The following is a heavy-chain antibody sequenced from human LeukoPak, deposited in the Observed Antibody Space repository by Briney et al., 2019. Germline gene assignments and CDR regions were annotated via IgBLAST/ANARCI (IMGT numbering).Heavy chain of an antibody. CDR3: ARLFCSGGSCYLVDY. Sequence: GGSLRLSCSASGFIFSSFGWHWVRQAPGKGLEYVSAISSNGGRTYYADSVKGGFTISRDNSKNTLYLQMSSLRAEDTAVYYCARLFCSGGSCYLVDYWGQGTLVTVSS. CDR2: ISSNGGRT. J-gene: IGHJ4*02. D-gene: IGHD2-15*01. CDR1: GFIFSSFG. V-gene: IGHV3-64D*09.